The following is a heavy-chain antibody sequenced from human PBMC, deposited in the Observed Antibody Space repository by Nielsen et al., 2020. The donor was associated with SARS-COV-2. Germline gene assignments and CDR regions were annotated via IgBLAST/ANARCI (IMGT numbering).Heavy chain of an antibody. CDR3: ARYCGGDCYSYYYGMDV. J-gene: IGHJ6*02. V-gene: IGHV3-20*01. CDR2: INWNGGST. CDR1: GFTFDDYG. D-gene: IGHD2-21*02. Sequence: GGSLRLSCAASGFTFDDYGMSWVRQAPGKGLEWVSGINWNGGSTGYADSVKGRFTISRDNAKNSLYLQMNSLRAEDTALYHCARYCGGDCYSYYYGMDVWGQGTTVTVS.